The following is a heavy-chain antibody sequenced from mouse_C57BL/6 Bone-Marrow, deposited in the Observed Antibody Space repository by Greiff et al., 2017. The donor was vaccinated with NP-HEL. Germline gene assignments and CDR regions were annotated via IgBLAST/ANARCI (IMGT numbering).Heavy chain of an antibody. D-gene: IGHD1-1*01. Sequence: VQLQQSGPELVKPGASVKIPCKASGYTFTDYNMDWVKQSHGKSLEWIGDINPNNGGTIYNQKFKGKATLTVDKSSSTAYMELRSLTSEDTAVYYCAIRYYYGSSYAMDYWGQGTSVTVSS. V-gene: IGHV1-18*01. J-gene: IGHJ4*01. CDR1: GYTFTDYN. CDR3: AIRYYYGSSYAMDY. CDR2: INPNNGGT.